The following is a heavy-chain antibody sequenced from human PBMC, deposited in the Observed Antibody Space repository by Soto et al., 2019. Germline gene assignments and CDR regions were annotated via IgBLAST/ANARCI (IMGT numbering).Heavy chain of an antibody. D-gene: IGHD5-12*01. CDR3: AKDWREGYDTEAYDI. Sequence: QLHLVESGGGVVQPGKSLRLSCAASKFSFSNYGMHWVRQAQGKGLEWVAVTTYDGGHTYYADSVKGRFTISRDNSKNMLYLQMSSLRIDDTAVYSCAKDWREGYDTEAYDIWGQGTEVTVSS. V-gene: IGHV3-30*18. J-gene: IGHJ3*02. CDR1: KFSFSNYG. CDR2: TTYDGGHT.